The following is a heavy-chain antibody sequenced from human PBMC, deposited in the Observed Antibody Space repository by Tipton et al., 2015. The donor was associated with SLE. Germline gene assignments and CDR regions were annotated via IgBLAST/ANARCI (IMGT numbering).Heavy chain of an antibody. J-gene: IGHJ4*02. CDR2: IYYSGST. CDR1: GGSFSGYY. Sequence: TLSLTCAVYGGSFSGYYWSWIRQPPGKGLEWIGYIYYSGSTNYNPSLKSRVTISVDTSKNQFSLKLSSVTAADTAVYYCARDPAGGSPGDWGQGTPVTVSS. V-gene: IGHV4-59*01. D-gene: IGHD3-10*01. CDR3: ARDPAGGSPGD.